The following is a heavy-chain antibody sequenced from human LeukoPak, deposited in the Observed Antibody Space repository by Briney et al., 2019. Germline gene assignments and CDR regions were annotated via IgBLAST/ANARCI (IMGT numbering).Heavy chain of an antibody. Sequence: GRSLRLSCAASGFTFSSYGMHWVRQAPGKGPEWVAVISYDGSNKYNADSVKGRFTISRDNSKNTLYLQMNSLRAEDTAVYYCAKDPFDYWGQGTLVTVSS. V-gene: IGHV3-30*18. J-gene: IGHJ4*02. CDR3: AKDPFDY. CDR2: ISYDGSNK. CDR1: GFTFSSYG.